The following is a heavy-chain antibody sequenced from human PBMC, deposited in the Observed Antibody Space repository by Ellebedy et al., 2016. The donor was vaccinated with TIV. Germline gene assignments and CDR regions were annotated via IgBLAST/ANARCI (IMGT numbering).Heavy chain of an antibody. D-gene: IGHD1-14*01. CDR1: GYIFTSYW. Sequence: PGGSLRLSCKGSGYIFTSYWMGWVRQTPGKGLEWLGIIYRGDSDTRYSRSFKGQVTISADKSISTAYLQWSSLKASDTAMYYWSRDSGLDYWGQGTLVTVSS. CDR2: IYRGDSDT. J-gene: IGHJ4*02. CDR3: SRDSGLDY. V-gene: IGHV5-51*01.